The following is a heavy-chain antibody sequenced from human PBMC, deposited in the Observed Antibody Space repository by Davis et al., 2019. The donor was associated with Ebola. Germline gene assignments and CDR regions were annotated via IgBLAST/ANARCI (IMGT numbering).Heavy chain of an antibody. J-gene: IGHJ6*02. Sequence: GGSLRLSCAASGFTFSTYSMSWVRQAPGKGLEYVSAISSNGGSTYYADSVKGRFTISRDNSKNTLYLQMSSLRIEDTAVYYCVKTQFLEWSYGMDVWGQGTTVSVSS. D-gene: IGHD3-3*01. CDR2: ISSNGGST. V-gene: IGHV3-64D*06. CDR3: VKTQFLEWSYGMDV. CDR1: GFTFSTYS.